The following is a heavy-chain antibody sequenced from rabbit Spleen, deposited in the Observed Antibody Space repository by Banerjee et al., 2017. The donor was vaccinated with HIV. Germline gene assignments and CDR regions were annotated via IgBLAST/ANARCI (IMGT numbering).Heavy chain of an antibody. CDR1: GVSFSDKD. J-gene: IGHJ3*01. D-gene: IGHD6-1*01. V-gene: IGHV1S47*01. CDR2: IWTGDGST. Sequence: EQLEESGGGLVKPEGSLTLTCKASGVSFSDKDVMCWVRQAPGKGLEWIACIWTGDGSTYYTSWAKGRFTITRSTSLNTVTLQLNSLTAADTATYFCARSPDGAADGGIRLDLWGPGTLVTVS. CDR3: ARSPDGAADGGIRLDL.